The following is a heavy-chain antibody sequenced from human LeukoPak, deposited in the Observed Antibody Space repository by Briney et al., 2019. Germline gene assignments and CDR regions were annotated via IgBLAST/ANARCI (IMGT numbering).Heavy chain of an antibody. Sequence: GGSLRLSCAASGFTFSNYTMSWVRRAPGKGLGWGSAFSPSGGGTYYADSVKGRFTISRDNSKNTLYLQMNSLRAEDTAVYYCARALRIYYYFDYWGQGTLVTVSS. CDR3: ARALRIYYYFDY. D-gene: IGHD1-26*01. CDR2: FSPSGGGT. CDR1: GFTFSNYT. V-gene: IGHV3-23*01. J-gene: IGHJ4*02.